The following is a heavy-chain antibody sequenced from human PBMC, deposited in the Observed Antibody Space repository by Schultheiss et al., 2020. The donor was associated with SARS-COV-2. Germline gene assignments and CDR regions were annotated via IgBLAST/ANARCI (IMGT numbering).Heavy chain of an antibody. V-gene: IGHV3-30*07. CDR3: ASPVRGAVPLWSSAYDY. D-gene: IGHD3-10*01. J-gene: IGHJ4*02. CDR1: GFTFSSYA. Sequence: GGSLRLSCAASGFTFSSYAMHWVRQAPGKGLEWVAVISYDGSNKYYADSVKGRFTISRDNSKNTLYLQMNSLRAEDTAVYYCASPVRGAVPLWSSAYDYWGQGTLVTVSS. CDR2: ISYDGSNK.